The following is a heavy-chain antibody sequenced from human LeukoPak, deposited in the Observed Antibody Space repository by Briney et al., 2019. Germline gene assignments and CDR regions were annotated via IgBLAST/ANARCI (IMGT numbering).Heavy chain of an antibody. CDR1: GGSFSGYY. D-gene: IGHD3-10*01. CDR3: ARDGYYYGSGTPTGIGY. V-gene: IGHV4-34*01. Sequence: SETLSLTCAVYGGSFSGYYWSWIRQPPGKGLEWIGEINHSGGTNYNPSLKSRVTISVDTSKNQFSLKLSSVTAADTAVYYCARDGYYYGSGTPTGIGYWGQGTLVTVSS. J-gene: IGHJ4*02. CDR2: INHSGGT.